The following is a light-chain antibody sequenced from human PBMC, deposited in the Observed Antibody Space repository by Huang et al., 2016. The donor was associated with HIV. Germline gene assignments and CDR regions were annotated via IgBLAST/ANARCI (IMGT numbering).Light chain of an antibody. V-gene: IGKV3-15*01. CDR3: QHYSNWPPLT. CDR1: QSIGTN. CDR2: GAS. J-gene: IGKJ4*01. Sequence: IILTQSPATLSVSPGEGAPLSCRASQSIGTNLAWYQQGPGQAPRLLVYGASTRATGVPVRFSGSGSGTQFNLTLSSLQSEDFATYYCQHYSNWPPLTFGGGTKVDI.